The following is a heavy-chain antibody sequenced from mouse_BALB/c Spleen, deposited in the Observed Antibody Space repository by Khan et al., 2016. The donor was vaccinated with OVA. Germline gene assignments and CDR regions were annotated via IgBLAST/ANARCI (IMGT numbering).Heavy chain of an antibody. D-gene: IGHD2-2*01. Sequence: VQLKQSGTVLARPGTSVKMSCTASGYTFTSYWMHWVKQRPGQGLVWIGAIYPGNSDTSYNQTFKGKATLTADTSTSTAYMELSSLTNEDSAVDYCTRFGYLFAYWGQGTLVTVSA. CDR2: IYPGNSDT. J-gene: IGHJ3*01. CDR3: TRFGYLFAY. CDR1: GYTFTSYW. V-gene: IGHV1-5*01.